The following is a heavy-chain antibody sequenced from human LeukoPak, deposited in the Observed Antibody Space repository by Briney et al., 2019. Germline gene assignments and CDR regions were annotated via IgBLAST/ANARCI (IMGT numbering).Heavy chain of an antibody. CDR3: ASKRSTIFGVVIIGDAFDI. Sequence: PGGSLRLSCAASGFTFSSYGMHWVRQAPGKGLEWVAFIRYDGSNKYYADSVKGRFTISRDNSKNTLYLQMNSLRAEDTAVYYCASKRSTIFGVVIIGDAFDIWGQGTMVTVSS. J-gene: IGHJ3*02. D-gene: IGHD3-3*01. V-gene: IGHV3-30*02. CDR2: IRYDGSNK. CDR1: GFTFSSYG.